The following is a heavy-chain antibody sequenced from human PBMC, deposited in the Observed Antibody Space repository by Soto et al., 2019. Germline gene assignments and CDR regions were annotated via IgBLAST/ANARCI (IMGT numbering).Heavy chain of an antibody. CDR1: GFVFKDSS. J-gene: IGHJ4*02. D-gene: IGHD3-10*01. V-gene: IGHV3-73*01. Sequence: EVLLVESGGGLVQPGGSLKLSCEASGFVFKDSSIHWVRQASGKGLEWVGRIRDRTYNYATAYAASVKVRFTISRDDSNNKAYLQIDSLKTEDTAIYYCTRLISAAQDYWGQGTLVTVSS. CDR2: IRDRTYNYAT. CDR3: TRLISAAQDY.